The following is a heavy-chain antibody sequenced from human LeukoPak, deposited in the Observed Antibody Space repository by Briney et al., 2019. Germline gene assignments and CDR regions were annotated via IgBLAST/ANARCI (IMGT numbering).Heavy chain of an antibody. CDR2: IYYSGST. Sequence: TSETLSLTCTVSGGSISSFYWSWIRQPPGKGLEWIGYIYYSGSTYYNPSLKSRVTISVDTSKNQFSLKLSSVTAADTAVYYCARDPVRGNNWFDPWGQGTLVTVSS. V-gene: IGHV4-59*12. CDR3: ARDPVRGNNWFDP. D-gene: IGHD1-14*01. CDR1: GGSISSFY. J-gene: IGHJ5*02.